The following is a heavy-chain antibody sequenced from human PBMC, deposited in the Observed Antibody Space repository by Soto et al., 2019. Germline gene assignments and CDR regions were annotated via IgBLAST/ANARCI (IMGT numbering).Heavy chain of an antibody. CDR3: ATVLSDRLLWFGELFGY. J-gene: IGHJ4*02. CDR1: GYTLTELS. CDR2: FDPEDGET. Sequence: ASVKVSCKVSGYTLTELSMHWVRQAPGKGLEWMGGFDPEDGETIYAQKFQGRVTMTEDTSTDTAYMELSSLRSEDTAAYYCATVLSDRLLWFGELFGYWGQGTLVTVSS. D-gene: IGHD3-10*01. V-gene: IGHV1-24*01.